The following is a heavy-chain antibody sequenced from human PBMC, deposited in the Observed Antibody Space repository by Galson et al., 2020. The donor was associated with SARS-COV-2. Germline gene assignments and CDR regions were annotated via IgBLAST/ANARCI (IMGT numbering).Heavy chain of an antibody. CDR1: GYTFTSYG. D-gene: IGHD3-22*01. Sequence: ASVKVSCKASGYTFTSYGISWVRQAPGQGLEWMGWISAYNGNTNYAQKLQGRVTMTTDTSTSTAYMELRSLRSDDTAVYYCASAKLGGYYYDSSGYSAFDYWGQGTLVTVSS. CDR3: ASAKLGGYYYDSSGYSAFDY. J-gene: IGHJ4*02. CDR2: ISAYNGNT. V-gene: IGHV1-18*01.